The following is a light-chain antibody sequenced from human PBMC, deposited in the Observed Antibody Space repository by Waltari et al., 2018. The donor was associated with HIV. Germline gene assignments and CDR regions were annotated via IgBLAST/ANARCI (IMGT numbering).Light chain of an antibody. Sequence: EIVLTQSPGTLSLSPGERATLSCRASQSVSSSYLAWYQQKPAQAPRLLIYGASSRATGIPDRFSGSGSGTDFTLTISRLEPEDFAVYYCQQYGSSLPLTFGGGTKVEIK. CDR1: QSVSSSY. J-gene: IGKJ4*01. CDR3: QQYGSSLPLT. CDR2: GAS. V-gene: IGKV3-20*01.